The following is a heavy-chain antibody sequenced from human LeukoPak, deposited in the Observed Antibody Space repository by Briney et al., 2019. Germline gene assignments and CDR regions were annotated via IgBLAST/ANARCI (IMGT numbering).Heavy chain of an antibody. CDR1: GFTFSSYG. V-gene: IGHV3-33*01. CDR3: ARVGREVGIQTAAMDV. Sequence: GGSLRLSCAASGFTFSSYGMHWVRQAPGKGLEWVAVIWYDGSNKYYADSVKGRFTISRDSSKNTLYLQMNSLRAEDTAVYYCARVGREVGIQTAAMDVWGQGTTVTVSS. J-gene: IGHJ6*02. D-gene: IGHD3-22*01. CDR2: IWYDGSNK.